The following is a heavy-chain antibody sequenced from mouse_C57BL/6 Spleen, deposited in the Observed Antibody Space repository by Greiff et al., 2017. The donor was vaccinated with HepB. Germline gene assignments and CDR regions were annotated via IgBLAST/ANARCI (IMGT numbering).Heavy chain of an antibody. Sequence: EVMLVESGGGLVQSGRSLRLSCATSGFTFSDFYMEWVRQPPGKGLEWIAASRNKANDYTTEYSASVKGRFIVSRDTSQSILYLQMNALRAEDTAIYYCARDGGYYGSSYGYFDVWGTGTTVTVSS. CDR1: GFTFSDFY. CDR2: SRNKANDYTT. J-gene: IGHJ1*03. CDR3: ARDGGYYGSSYGYFDV. V-gene: IGHV7-1*01. D-gene: IGHD1-1*01.